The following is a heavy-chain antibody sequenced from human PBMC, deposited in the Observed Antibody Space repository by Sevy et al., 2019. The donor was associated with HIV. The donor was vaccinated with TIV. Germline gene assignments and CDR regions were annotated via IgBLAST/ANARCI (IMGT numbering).Heavy chain of an antibody. CDR1: GFTFSSYG. CDR2: ISYDGSNK. V-gene: IGHV3-30*03. CDR3: AREDHPDGLRELLSPNRFDP. Sequence: GGSLRLSCAASGFTFSSYGMHGVRQAPGKGLEGVAVISYDGSNKYYADSVKGRFTISRDNSKNTLYLQMNSLSVEDTAVYYCAREDHPDGLRELLSPNRFDPWGQGTLVTVSS. D-gene: IGHD3-10*01. J-gene: IGHJ5*02.